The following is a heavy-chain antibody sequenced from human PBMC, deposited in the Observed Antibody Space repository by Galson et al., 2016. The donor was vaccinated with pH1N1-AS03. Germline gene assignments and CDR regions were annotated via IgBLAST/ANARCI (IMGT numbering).Heavy chain of an antibody. Sequence: ETLSLTCTVSGASISSYYWSWIRQSAGKGLEWVGRINTSGSTNYNPSLKSRLTMSVDTSKNQFSLKLSSVTAADTAVYYCARGFCSSLSCQWGLDYLGQGILVTVSS. D-gene: IGHD2-2*01. J-gene: IGHJ4*02. V-gene: IGHV4-4*07. CDR1: GASISSYY. CDR3: ARGFCSSLSCQWGLDY. CDR2: INTSGST.